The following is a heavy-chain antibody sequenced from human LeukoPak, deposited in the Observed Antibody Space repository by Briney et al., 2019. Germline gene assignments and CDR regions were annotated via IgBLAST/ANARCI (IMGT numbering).Heavy chain of an antibody. V-gene: IGHV1-69*06. J-gene: IGHJ6*04. D-gene: IGHD2-15*01. CDR3: ARVGGLMVAAGRDYYYGMDV. Sequence: SVKVSCKASGGTFSSYAISWVRQAPGQGLEWMGGIIPIFGTANYAQKFQGRVTITADKSTSTAYMELSSLRSEDTAVNYCARVGGLMVAAGRDYYYGMDVWGKGTTVTVSS. CDR1: GGTFSSYA. CDR2: IIPIFGTA.